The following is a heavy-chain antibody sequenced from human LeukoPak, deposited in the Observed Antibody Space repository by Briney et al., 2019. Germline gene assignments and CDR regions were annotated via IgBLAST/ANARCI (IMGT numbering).Heavy chain of an antibody. CDR3: AKDMYSSSWYYFDY. CDR1: GFTFSSYG. V-gene: IGHV3-30*18. CDR2: ISYDGSNK. D-gene: IGHD6-13*01. Sequence: GRSLRLSCAASGFTFSSYGMHWVRQAPGKGLEWVAVISYDGSNKYYADSVKGRFTISRDNSKNTLYLQMNSLRAEDTAVYYCAKDMYSSSWYYFDYWGQGTLVTVSS. J-gene: IGHJ4*02.